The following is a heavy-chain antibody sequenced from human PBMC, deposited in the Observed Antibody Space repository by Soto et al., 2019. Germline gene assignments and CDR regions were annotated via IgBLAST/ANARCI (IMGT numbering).Heavy chain of an antibody. CDR1: GYSFTSYW. Sequence: GESLKISCKGSGYSFTSYWISWVRQMPGKGLEWMGRIDPSDSYTNYCPSFQGHVTISADKSISTAYLQWSSLKASDTAMYYCAMAYYDFWSGYYTAPDAFDIWGQGTMVTVSS. J-gene: IGHJ3*02. D-gene: IGHD3-3*01. CDR2: IDPSDSYT. V-gene: IGHV5-10-1*01. CDR3: AMAYYDFWSGYYTAPDAFDI.